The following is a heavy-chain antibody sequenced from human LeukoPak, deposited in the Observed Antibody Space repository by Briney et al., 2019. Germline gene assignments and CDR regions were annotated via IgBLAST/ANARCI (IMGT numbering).Heavy chain of an antibody. J-gene: IGHJ6*03. CDR3: ARTTMVRGTYYMDV. D-gene: IGHD3-10*01. CDR1: GGSISSYY. Sequence: PSETLSLTCTVSGGSISSYYWSWIRQPPGKGLEWIGYIYYSGSTNYNPSLKSRVTISVDTSKNQFSLKLSSVTAADTAVYYCARTTMVRGTYYMDVWGKGTTVTISS. V-gene: IGHV4-59*01. CDR2: IYYSGST.